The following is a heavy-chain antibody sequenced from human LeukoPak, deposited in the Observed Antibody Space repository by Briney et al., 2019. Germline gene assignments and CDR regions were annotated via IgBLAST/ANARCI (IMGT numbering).Heavy chain of an antibody. Sequence: GGSLRLSCAASGFTFTEYSIIWVRQAPGKGLEWVSFISDISDRSSTIHYADSVKGRFTISRDNAKNSLYLQMNSLRAEDTALYYCARDGVPYGSGSFPHYFDYWGQGTLVTVSS. CDR3: ARDGVPYGSGSFPHYFDY. CDR1: GFTFTEYS. D-gene: IGHD3-10*01. J-gene: IGHJ4*02. V-gene: IGHV3-48*04. CDR2: ISDRSSTI.